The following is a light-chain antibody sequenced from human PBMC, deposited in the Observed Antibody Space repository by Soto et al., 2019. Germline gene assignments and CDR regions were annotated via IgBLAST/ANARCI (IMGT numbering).Light chain of an antibody. CDR1: SSDIGAYDY. CDR2: EVT. CDR3: NSHTSGDFRV. Sequence: QSVLTQPASLSGSPGQSITISCTGTSSDIGAYDYVSWFQHHPGRAPKLLISEVTKRPSGISDRFSGSKSGYTASLTISGLQAEDEADYYCNSHTSGDFRVFGTGTKVTVL. V-gene: IGLV2-14*01. J-gene: IGLJ1*01.